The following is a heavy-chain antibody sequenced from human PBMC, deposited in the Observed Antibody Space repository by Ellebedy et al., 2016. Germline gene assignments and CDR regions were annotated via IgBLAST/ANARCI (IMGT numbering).Heavy chain of an antibody. CDR2: IKSKTDGGAA. CDR1: GFTFSNAW. Sequence: GESLKISCAASGFTFSNAWMNWVRQAPGKGLEWVGRIKSKTDGGAADYAAPVKGRFTTSRDDSKNTLYLQVNSLKTEDTAVYFCTTVYRYNYDSVWGQGTLVTVSS. J-gene: IGHJ4*02. CDR3: TTVYRYNYDSV. D-gene: IGHD5-18*01. V-gene: IGHV3-15*01.